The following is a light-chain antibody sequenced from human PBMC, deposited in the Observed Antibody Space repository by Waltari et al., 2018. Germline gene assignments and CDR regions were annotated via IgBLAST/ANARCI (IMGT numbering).Light chain of an antibody. CDR3: CLFATSKTYV. CDR2: GVT. CDR1: NNDIGAYNY. V-gene: IGLV2-14*01. J-gene: IGLJ1*01. Sequence: QSALTQPASVSGSPGQSITISCTGTNNDIGAYNYVSWYQQHPGKGPKLMIYGVTSRPSGISNRFSGSKSGNTASLTISGIQAEDEADYYCCLFATSKTYVFGTGTKVTVL.